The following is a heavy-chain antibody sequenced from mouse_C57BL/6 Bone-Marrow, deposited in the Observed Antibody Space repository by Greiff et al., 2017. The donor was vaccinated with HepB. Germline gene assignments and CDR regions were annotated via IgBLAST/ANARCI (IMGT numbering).Heavy chain of an antibody. J-gene: IGHJ4*01. Sequence: VQLQQSGTVLARPGASVKMSCKTSGYTFTSYWMHWVKQRPGQGLEWIGAIYPGNSDTSYNQKFKGKAKLTAVTSASTAYMELSSLTNEDSAVYYGTFVTTVVARYYAMDYWGQGTTVTVSS. CDR2: IYPGNSDT. CDR3: TFVTTVVARYYAMDY. CDR1: GYTFTSYW. V-gene: IGHV1-5*01. D-gene: IGHD1-1*01.